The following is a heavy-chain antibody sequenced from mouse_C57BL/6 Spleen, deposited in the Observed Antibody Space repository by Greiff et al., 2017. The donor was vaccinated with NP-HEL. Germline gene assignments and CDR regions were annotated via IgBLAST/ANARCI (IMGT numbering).Heavy chain of an antibody. J-gene: IGHJ3*01. D-gene: IGHD3-2*02. CDR1: GYTFTSYW. V-gene: IGHV1-72*01. CDR2: IDPNSGGT. Sequence: QVQLQQPGAELVKPGASVKLSCKASGYTFTSYWMHWVKQRPGRSLEWIGRIDPNSGGTKYNEKFKSKATLTVDKPSSTAYMQLSSLTSEDSAVYYCASVGTAQATAWFAYWGQGTLVTVSA. CDR3: ASVGTAQATAWFAY.